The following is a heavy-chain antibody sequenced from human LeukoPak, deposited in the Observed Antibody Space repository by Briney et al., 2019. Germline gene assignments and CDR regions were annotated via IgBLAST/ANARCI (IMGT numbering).Heavy chain of an antibody. Sequence: PGGSLRLSCADSGFTFSSYSMSWVRQAPGKGLEWVAHINPDGRDTYYVDSVKGRFTISRDNAQNSMYLQMNSLRVEDTAVYYCTSWGDTTAEYFQRWGQGTLVTVSS. CDR1: GFTFSSYS. V-gene: IGHV3-7*01. D-gene: IGHD2-21*02. J-gene: IGHJ1*01. CDR2: INPDGRDT. CDR3: TSWGDTTAEYFQR.